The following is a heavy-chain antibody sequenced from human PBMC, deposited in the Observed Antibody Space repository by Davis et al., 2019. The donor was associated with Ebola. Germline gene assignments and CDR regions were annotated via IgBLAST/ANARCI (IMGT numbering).Heavy chain of an antibody. J-gene: IGHJ4*02. D-gene: IGHD3-16*02. V-gene: IGHV1-69*06. CDR3: ARSIGLHLGELSGPYYFDY. CDR2: IIPIFGTA. Sequence: AASVQVSCKASGGTFSSYAISWVRQAPGQGLEWMGGIIPIFGTANYAPKFRARVTISADKSTGTAYMEFSGLRFEDTAVYYCARSIGLHLGELSGPYYFDYWGQGTLVTVSS. CDR1: GGTFSSYA.